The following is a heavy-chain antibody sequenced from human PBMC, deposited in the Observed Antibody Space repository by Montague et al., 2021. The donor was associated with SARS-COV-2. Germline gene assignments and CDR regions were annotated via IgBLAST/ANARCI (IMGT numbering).Heavy chain of an antibody. CDR1: GASVASGNFY. V-gene: IGHV4-61*01. Sequence: SETLSLTCTVSGASVASGNFYWSWIRQPPGKGLEWIGYMYYTGHTNYNPSLESRVTMPVDPSKNQFSLTLTSVTAADTTVYYCARSRANVPSRPGFDYWGQGALGPVPS. D-gene: IGHD6-6*01. CDR2: MYYTGHT. CDR3: ARSRANVPSRPGFDY. J-gene: IGHJ4*02.